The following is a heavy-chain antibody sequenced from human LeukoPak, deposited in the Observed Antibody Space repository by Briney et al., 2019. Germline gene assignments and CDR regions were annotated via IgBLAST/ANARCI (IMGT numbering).Heavy chain of an antibody. J-gene: IGHJ6*03. Sequence: SETLSLTCAVSGGSISSSNWWSWVRQPPGTGLEWIGEIYHSGSTNYNPSLKSRVTISVDKSKNQFSLKLSSVTAADTAVYYCARVFGPQAAAGTDYYYYYYMDVWGKGITVTVSS. CDR1: GGSISSSNW. D-gene: IGHD6-13*01. CDR3: ARVFGPQAAAGTDYYYYYYMDV. V-gene: IGHV4-4*02. CDR2: IYHSGST.